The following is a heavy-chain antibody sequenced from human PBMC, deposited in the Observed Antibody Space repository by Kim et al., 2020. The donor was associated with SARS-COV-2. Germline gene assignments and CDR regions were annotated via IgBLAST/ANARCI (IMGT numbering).Heavy chain of an antibody. CDR3: ARHAIGESLNWFDP. Sequence: SETLSLTCTVSGGSISYSYWSWIRQPPGKGLEWIGYIYYSGSTKYNTSLKSRVTISVDTSKNQFSLKLSSVTAADTAVYYCARHAIGESLNWFDPWGQGTLVTVSS. CDR2: IYYSGST. V-gene: IGHV4-59*08. J-gene: IGHJ5*02. CDR1: GGSISYSY. D-gene: IGHD3-10*01.